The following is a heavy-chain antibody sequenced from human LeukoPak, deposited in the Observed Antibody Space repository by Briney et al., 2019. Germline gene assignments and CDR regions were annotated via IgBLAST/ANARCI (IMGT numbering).Heavy chain of an antibody. CDR2: IYPGDSGT. V-gene: IGHV5-51*01. D-gene: IGHD2-2*01. J-gene: IGHJ3*02. CDR1: TFSFTSYW. CDR3: ARRRYCNSTSCYEGAFDI. Sequence: GESLKISCKGSTFSFTSYWIAWVRQMPGKGLEWRGIIYPGDSGTRYSPSFQGQVTISADKSISTAYLQWGSLKASDTAIYYCARRRYCNSTSCYEGAFDIWGQGTMVTVSS.